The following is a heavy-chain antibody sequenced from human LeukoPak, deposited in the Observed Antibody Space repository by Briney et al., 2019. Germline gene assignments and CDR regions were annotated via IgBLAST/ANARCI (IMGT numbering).Heavy chain of an antibody. CDR2: IKQDGSEK. Sequence: GGSLRLSCAASGFTFNSYWMTWVRQGPGKGLEWVANIKQDGSEKYYVDSVKGRFTISRDNAKNSLYLQMNSLRAEDTAVYYCAREPGIAAAVDAFDIWGQGTMVTVSS. CDR3: AREPGIAAAVDAFDI. D-gene: IGHD6-13*01. CDR1: GFTFNSYW. J-gene: IGHJ3*02. V-gene: IGHV3-7*01.